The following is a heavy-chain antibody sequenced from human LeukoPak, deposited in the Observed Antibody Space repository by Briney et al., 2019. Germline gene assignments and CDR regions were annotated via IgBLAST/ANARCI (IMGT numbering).Heavy chain of an antibody. J-gene: IGHJ6*03. CDR3: ARSARHCNNGVCFTDYYIDL. CDR2: INPNSGGT. Sequence: ASVKVSCKASGGTFSSYAISWVRQAPGQGLEWMGWINPNSGGTNYAQKFQGRVTMTRDTSISTVYMEMSSLTSDDTAVYYCARSARHCNNGVCFTDYYIDLWGKGTTVIVSS. D-gene: IGHD2-8*01. CDR1: GGTFSSYA. V-gene: IGHV1-2*02.